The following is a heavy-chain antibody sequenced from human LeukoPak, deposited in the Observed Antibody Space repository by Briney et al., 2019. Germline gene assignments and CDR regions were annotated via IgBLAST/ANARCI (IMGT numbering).Heavy chain of an antibody. CDR3: AKDYVVGSIDY. D-gene: IGHD2-21*01. J-gene: IGHJ4*02. CDR1: GFTFSSFA. CDR2: TDKIGVGT. V-gene: IGHV3-23*01. Sequence: GGSLRLSCAASGFTFSSFAMSWIRQAPGKGLEWVSSTDKIGVGTYYADSVRGRFTISRDNSKNTLFLQMNSLRAEDSAVYYCAKDYVVGSIDYWGQGTLVTVSS.